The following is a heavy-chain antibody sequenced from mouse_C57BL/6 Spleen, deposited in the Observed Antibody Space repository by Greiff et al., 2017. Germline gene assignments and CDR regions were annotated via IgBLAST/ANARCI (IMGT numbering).Heavy chain of an antibody. Sequence: EVQLQQSGPELVKPGDSVKISCKASGYSFTGYFMNWVMQSHGKSLEWIGRINPYNGDTFYNQKFKGKATLTVDKSSSTAHMELRSLTSEDSAVYYCGKDSNYDYFDYWGQGTTLTVSS. D-gene: IGHD2-5*01. CDR3: GKDSNYDYFDY. V-gene: IGHV1-20*01. CDR1: GYSFTGYF. J-gene: IGHJ2*01. CDR2: INPYNGDT.